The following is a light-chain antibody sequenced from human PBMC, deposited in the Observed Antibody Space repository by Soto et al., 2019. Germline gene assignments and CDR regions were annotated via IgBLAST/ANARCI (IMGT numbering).Light chain of an antibody. Sequence: DIQMTQSPSTLSGSVGDRVTITCRASQTISSWLAWYQQKPGKAPKLLIYKASTLKSGVPSRFSGSGSGTEFTLTISSLQPDDFATYYCQQSYSISWTFGQGTKVDIK. J-gene: IGKJ1*01. V-gene: IGKV1-5*03. CDR3: QQSYSISWT. CDR2: KAS. CDR1: QTISSW.